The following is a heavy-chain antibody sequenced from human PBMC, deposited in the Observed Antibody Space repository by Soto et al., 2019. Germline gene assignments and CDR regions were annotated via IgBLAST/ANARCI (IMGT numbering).Heavy chain of an antibody. CDR1: GGTFSSYA. Sequence: SVKVSCKASGGTFSSYAISWVRQAPGQGLEWMGGIIPIFGTANYAQKFQGRVTITADESTSTAYMELSSLRSEDTAVYYCARQEYRRGYSDDDPDAFDIWGQGTMVTV. D-gene: IGHD5-18*01. CDR3: ARQEYRRGYSDDDPDAFDI. J-gene: IGHJ3*02. V-gene: IGHV1-69*13. CDR2: IIPIFGTA.